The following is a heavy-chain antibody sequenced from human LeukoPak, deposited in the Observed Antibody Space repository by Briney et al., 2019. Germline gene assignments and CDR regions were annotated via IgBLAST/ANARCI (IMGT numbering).Heavy chain of an antibody. V-gene: IGHV4-39*01. Sequence: TSETLSLTCTVSGGAISSGSFYWGWIRQSPGKGLEWIGNIFHDGSTYYNPSLKSRVSISVDTSTNRFSLRLRSVTSADTAVYYCARGARFIDYEGWFDPWGQGILVTVSS. D-gene: IGHD4-17*01. J-gene: IGHJ5*02. CDR3: ARGARFIDYEGWFDP. CDR2: IFHDGST. CDR1: GGAISSGSFY.